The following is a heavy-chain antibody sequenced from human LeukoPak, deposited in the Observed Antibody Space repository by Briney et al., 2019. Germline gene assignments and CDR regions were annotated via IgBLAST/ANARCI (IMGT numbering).Heavy chain of an antibody. CDR3: AAPGVPAATYYFDY. CDR2: IRYDGSNK. Sequence: GGSLRLSCAASGFTFSTYGMHWVRQAPGKGLEWVAFIRYDGSNKYYADSVKGRFTISRDNSKNTVYLQMNSLRAEDTAVYYRAAPGVPAATYYFDYWGQGTLVTVSS. D-gene: IGHD2-2*01. CDR1: GFTFSTYG. J-gene: IGHJ4*02. V-gene: IGHV3-30*02.